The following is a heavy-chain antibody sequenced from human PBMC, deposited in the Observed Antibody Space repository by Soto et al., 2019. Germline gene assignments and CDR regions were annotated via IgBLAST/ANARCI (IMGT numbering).Heavy chain of an antibody. Sequence: SETLSLTCTVSGGSISSGGYYWSWVRQPPGKGLEWIGEIYHSGSTNYNPSPKSRVTISVDKSKNQFSLKLSSVTAADTAVYYCARVAVAGTRFDYWGQGTLVTVSS. J-gene: IGHJ4*02. CDR2: IYHSGST. V-gene: IGHV4-39*07. D-gene: IGHD6-19*01. CDR1: GGSISSGGYY. CDR3: ARVAVAGTRFDY.